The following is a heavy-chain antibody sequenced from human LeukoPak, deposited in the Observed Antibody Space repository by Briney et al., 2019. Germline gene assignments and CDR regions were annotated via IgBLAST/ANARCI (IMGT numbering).Heavy chain of an antibody. J-gene: IGHJ6*03. CDR2: IYHSGST. CDR3: ARGRIVVVPAAMAGYMDV. V-gene: IGHV4-30-2*01. Sequence: PSQTLSLTCTVSGGSISSGGYYWSWIRQPPGKGLEWIGYIYHSGSTYYNPSLKSRVTISVDRSKNQFSLKLSSVTAADTAVYYCARGRIVVVPAAMAGYMDVWGKGTTVTVSS. CDR1: GGSISSGGYY. D-gene: IGHD2-2*01.